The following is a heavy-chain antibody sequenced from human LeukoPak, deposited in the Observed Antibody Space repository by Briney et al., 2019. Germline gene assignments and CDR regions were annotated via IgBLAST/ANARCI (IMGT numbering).Heavy chain of an antibody. CDR3: ARARTYGSGSLIYYYYYYMDV. CDR2: IWYDGSNK. V-gene: IGHV3-33*01. D-gene: IGHD3-10*01. CDR1: GFTFSSYG. Sequence: GGSLRLSCAASGFTFSSYGMHWVRQAPGKGLEWVAVIWYDGSNKYYADSVKGRFTISRDNSKNTLYLQMNSLRAEDTAVYYCARARTYGSGSLIYYYYYYMDVWGKGTTVTVSS. J-gene: IGHJ6*03.